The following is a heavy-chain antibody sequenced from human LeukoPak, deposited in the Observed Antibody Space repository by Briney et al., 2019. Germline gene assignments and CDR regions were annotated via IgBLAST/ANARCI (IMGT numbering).Heavy chain of an antibody. CDR3: AKGERHYYDSSGYYSYYFDY. V-gene: IGHV3-23*01. J-gene: IGHJ4*02. CDR1: GFTFSSYA. Sequence: GGSLRLSCAASGFTFSSYAMSWVRQAPGKGLEWVSAISGSGGRTYYADSVKGRFTISRDNSKNTLYLQMNSLSAEDTAVYYCAKGERHYYDSSGYYSYYFDYWGQGTLVTVSS. D-gene: IGHD3-22*01. CDR2: ISGSGGRT.